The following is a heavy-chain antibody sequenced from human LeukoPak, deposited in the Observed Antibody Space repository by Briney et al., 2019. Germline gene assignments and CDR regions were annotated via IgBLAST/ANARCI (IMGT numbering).Heavy chain of an antibody. J-gene: IGHJ6*03. Sequence: SETLSLTCTVSGGSISSYYWSWIRQPPGKGLEWIGYIYYSGSSNYNPSLKSRVTISVDTSKNQFSLKLSSVTAADTAVYYCARVFKYSSSSTAWYYYMDVWGKGTTVTVSS. CDR2: IYYSGSS. CDR1: GGSISSYY. V-gene: IGHV4-59*01. CDR3: ARVFKYSSSSTAWYYYMDV. D-gene: IGHD6-6*01.